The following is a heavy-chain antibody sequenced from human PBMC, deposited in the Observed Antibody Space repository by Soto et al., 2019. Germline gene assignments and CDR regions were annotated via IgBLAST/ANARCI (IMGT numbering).Heavy chain of an antibody. Sequence: SETLSLTCTVSGGSISSGGYYWSWIRQHPGKGLEWIGYINYSGSTNYNPSLKSRVTISVDTSKNQFSLKLSSVTAADTAVYYCARGRYSYGYMLGYYYYGMDVWGQGTTVTVSS. J-gene: IGHJ6*02. CDR3: ARGRYSYGYMLGYYYYGMDV. CDR1: GGSISSGGYY. D-gene: IGHD5-18*01. V-gene: IGHV4-31*03. CDR2: INYSGST.